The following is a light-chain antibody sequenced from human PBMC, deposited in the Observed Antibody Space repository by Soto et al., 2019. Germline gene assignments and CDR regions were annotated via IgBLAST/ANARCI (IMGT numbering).Light chain of an antibody. CDR2: RDT. CDR1: NIGNKN. Sequence: SYELTQPLSVSVALGQTARITCGGNNIGNKNVHWYQQKPGQVPVLVIYRDTDRPSGIPERFSGANSGNTATLTISRAQAGDEADYYCQVWDSSTGVFGAGTKVTVL. V-gene: IGLV3-9*01. J-gene: IGLJ1*01. CDR3: QVWDSSTGV.